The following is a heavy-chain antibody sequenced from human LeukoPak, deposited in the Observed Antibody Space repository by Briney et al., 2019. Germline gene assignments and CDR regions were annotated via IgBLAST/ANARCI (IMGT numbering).Heavy chain of an antibody. CDR1: GGTFSSYA. CDR3: AKYGGDSSYYYYGMDV. CDR2: IIPIFGTA. J-gene: IGHJ6*02. Sequence: ASVKVSCKASGGTFSSYAISWVRQAPGQGLEWMGGIIPIFGTANYAQKFQGRVTITADESTSTAYMELSSLRSEDTAVYYCAKYGGDSSYYYYGMDVWGQGTTVTVSS. D-gene: IGHD4-23*01. V-gene: IGHV1-69*01.